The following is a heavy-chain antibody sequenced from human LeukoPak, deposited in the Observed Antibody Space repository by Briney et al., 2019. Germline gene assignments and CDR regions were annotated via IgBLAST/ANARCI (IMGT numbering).Heavy chain of an antibody. J-gene: IGHJ4*02. CDR2: IIPIFGIA. D-gene: IGHD3-22*01. CDR3: ARPYYYDSSGYYYFDY. CDR1: GGTFGSYA. Sequence: GSSVKVSCKASGGTFGSYAISWVRQAPGQGLEWMGRIIPIFGIANYAQKFQGRVTITADKSTSTAYMELSSLRSEDTAVYYCARPYYYDSSGYYYFDYWGQGTLVTVSS. V-gene: IGHV1-69*04.